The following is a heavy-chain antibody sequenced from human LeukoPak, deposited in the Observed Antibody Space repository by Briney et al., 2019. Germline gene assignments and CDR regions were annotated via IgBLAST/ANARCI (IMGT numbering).Heavy chain of an antibody. J-gene: IGHJ4*02. Sequence: ASVKVSCKASGYTFTSYEINWVRQATGQGLEWMGWMNPNSGNTGYAQKFQGRVTMTRNTSISTAYMELSSLRSEDTAVYYCARAVQCSGGSCYSGLIADFGTHHPADYWGQGTLVTVSS. D-gene: IGHD2-15*01. CDR3: ARAVQCSGGSCYSGLIADFGTHHPADY. CDR2: MNPNSGNT. CDR1: GYTFTSYE. V-gene: IGHV1-8*01.